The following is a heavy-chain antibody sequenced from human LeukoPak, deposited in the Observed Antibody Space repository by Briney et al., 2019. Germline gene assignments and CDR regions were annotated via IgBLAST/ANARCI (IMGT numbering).Heavy chain of an antibody. V-gene: IGHV3-30-3*01. CDR1: GFTFSSYA. J-gene: IGHJ4*02. Sequence: QTGGSLRLSCAASGFTFSSYAMHWVRQAPGKGLEWVAVISYDGSNKYYADSVKGRFTISRDNSKNTLYLQMNSLRAEDTAVYYCAREMIPLTFDYWGQGTLVTVSS. D-gene: IGHD3-22*01. CDR3: AREMIPLTFDY. CDR2: ISYDGSNK.